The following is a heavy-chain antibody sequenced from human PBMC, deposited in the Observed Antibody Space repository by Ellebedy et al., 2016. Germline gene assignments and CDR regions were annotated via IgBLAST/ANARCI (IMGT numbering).Heavy chain of an antibody. V-gene: IGHV7-4-1*02. Sequence: ASVKVSCKASGYTFTNYGINWVRQTPGQGLEWMGWIGTSTGNPTYAQGFTGRFVFSLDTSVSTAYLQISSLKAEDTAVYYCARIALSGAYSFDYWGQGSLVTVSS. CDR3: ARIALSGAYSFDY. D-gene: IGHD7-27*01. J-gene: IGHJ4*02. CDR2: IGTSTGNP. CDR1: GYTFTNYG.